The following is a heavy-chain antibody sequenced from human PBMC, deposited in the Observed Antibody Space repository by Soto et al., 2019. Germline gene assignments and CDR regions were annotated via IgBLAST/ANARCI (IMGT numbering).Heavy chain of an antibody. CDR3: ASTVTMVRGHGMDV. V-gene: IGHV3-74*01. CDR2: INSDESST. D-gene: IGHD3-10*01. CDR1: GFTFSSFG. Sequence: GGSLRLSXAASGFTFSSFGMHWVRQAPGKGLVWVSRINSDESSTSYADSVKGRFTISRDNAKNTLYLQMNSLRVEDTAVYYCASTVTMVRGHGMDVWGQGTTVTVSS. J-gene: IGHJ6*02.